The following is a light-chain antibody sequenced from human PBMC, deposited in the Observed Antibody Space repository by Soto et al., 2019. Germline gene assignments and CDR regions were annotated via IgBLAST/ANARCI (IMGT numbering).Light chain of an antibody. CDR2: DAS. CDR3: QQRSNFPWT. CDR1: QRVSGY. Sequence: DIALTQSPATLSLSPGDGATLSCRARQRVSGYLAWYQQKPGQAPRLLIYDASNRATGIPVRFSGSGSDTDYTLTISSLEPEDFAVYYCQQRSNFPWTFGQGTKVDIK. J-gene: IGKJ1*01. V-gene: IGKV3-11*01.